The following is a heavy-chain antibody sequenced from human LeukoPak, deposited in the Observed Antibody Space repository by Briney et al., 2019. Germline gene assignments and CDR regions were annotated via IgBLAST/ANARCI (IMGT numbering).Heavy chain of an antibody. CDR1: GFTFSSYG. CDR3: AKYNTGYYDILTGYLWGFDP. Sequence: PGGSLRLSCAASGFTFSSYGMHWVRQAPGKGLEWVAVISYDGSNKYYADSVKGRFTISRDNSKNTLYLQMNSLRAEDTAVYYCAKYNTGYYDILTGYLWGFDPWGQGTLVTVSS. J-gene: IGHJ5*02. CDR2: ISYDGSNK. D-gene: IGHD3-9*01. V-gene: IGHV3-30*18.